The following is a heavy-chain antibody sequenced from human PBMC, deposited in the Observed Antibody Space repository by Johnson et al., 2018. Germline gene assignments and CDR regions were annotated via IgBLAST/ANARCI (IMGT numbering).Heavy chain of an antibody. J-gene: IGHJ6*02. Sequence: VQLVESGGGLVKPGGSLRLSCAASGFTFSNYRMSWVRQAPGKGLEWVSSISSSGTYIYYADSLKGRCHISRDKAKNSLYLQLNSRRAEDTAVYYCESGDTAMVIYYYGMDVWGQGTTVTVSS. D-gene: IGHD5-18*01. CDR3: ESGDTAMVIYYYGMDV. CDR1: GFTFSNYR. CDR2: ISSSGTYI. V-gene: IGHV3-21*01.